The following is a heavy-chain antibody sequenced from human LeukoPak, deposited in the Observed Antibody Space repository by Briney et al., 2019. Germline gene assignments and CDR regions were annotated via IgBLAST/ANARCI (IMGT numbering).Heavy chain of an antibody. CDR1: GFTFSDYY. CDR2: LSGSGDST. V-gene: IGHV3-23*01. D-gene: IGHD3-10*01. Sequence: GGSLRLSCAASGFTFSDYYMSWIRQAPGKGLEWVSALSGSGDSTYYADSVKGRFTISRDNSKNTRYLQMNSLRAEDTALYYCARPASRGVGRYFDLWGRGSLVTVSS. J-gene: IGHJ2*01. CDR3: ARPASRGVGRYFDL.